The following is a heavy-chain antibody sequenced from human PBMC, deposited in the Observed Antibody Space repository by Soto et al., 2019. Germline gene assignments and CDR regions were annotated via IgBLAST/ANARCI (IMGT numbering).Heavy chain of an antibody. CDR3: ARDRVEYSSSEYYYYMDV. J-gene: IGHJ6*03. V-gene: IGHV1-69*13. CDR1: GCTFSSYA. D-gene: IGHD6-6*01. CDR2: IIPIFGTA. Sequence: SVKVSCKASGCTFSSYAISWVRQAPGHGLEWMGGIIPIFGTANYAQKFQGRVTITADESTSTAYMELRSLRSDDTAVYYCARDRVEYSSSEYYYYMDVWGKGTTVTVSS.